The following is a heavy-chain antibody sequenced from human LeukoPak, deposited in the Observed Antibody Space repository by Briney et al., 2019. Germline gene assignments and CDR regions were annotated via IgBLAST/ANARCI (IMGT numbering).Heavy chain of an antibody. V-gene: IGHV3-23*01. J-gene: IGHJ4*02. CDR3: AKGNYKLYFDY. CDR1: GFTFSSYA. Sequence: GGSLRLSCAASGFTFSSYAMSWVRQAPGKGLEWVSAISGSGGSTYYADSLKGRFTISRDNSKNTMYLQMNSLRAEDTAVYYCAKGNYKLYFDYWGQGTLVTVSS. CDR2: ISGSGGST. D-gene: IGHD1-7*01.